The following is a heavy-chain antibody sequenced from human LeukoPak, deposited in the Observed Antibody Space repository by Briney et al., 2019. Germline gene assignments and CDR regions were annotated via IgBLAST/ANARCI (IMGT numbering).Heavy chain of an antibody. Sequence: PGEPLKISCKGSGYSFTTYWIAWVRQMPGKGLEWMAIIYPGDSDTRYSPSFQGQVTISADKSISTAYLQWSSLKASDSAMYYCARSGYSGYEGDYWGQGTLVTVSS. D-gene: IGHD5-12*01. CDR3: ARSGYSGYEGDY. J-gene: IGHJ4*02. V-gene: IGHV5-51*01. CDR2: IYPGDSDT. CDR1: GYSFTTYW.